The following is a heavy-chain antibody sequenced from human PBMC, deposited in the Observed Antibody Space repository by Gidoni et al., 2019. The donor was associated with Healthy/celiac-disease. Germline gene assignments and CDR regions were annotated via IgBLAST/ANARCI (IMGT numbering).Heavy chain of an antibody. Sequence: LVQSGAEVKKPGASVKVSCKASGYTFTSYGISWVRQAPGQGLEWMGWISAYNGNTNYAQKLQGRVTMTTDTSTSTAYMELRSLRSDDTAVYYCARDLQAYCGGDCYSAGDYWGQGTLVTVSS. CDR3: ARDLQAYCGGDCYSAGDY. J-gene: IGHJ4*02. V-gene: IGHV1-18*01. D-gene: IGHD2-21*02. CDR1: GYTFTSYG. CDR2: ISAYNGNT.